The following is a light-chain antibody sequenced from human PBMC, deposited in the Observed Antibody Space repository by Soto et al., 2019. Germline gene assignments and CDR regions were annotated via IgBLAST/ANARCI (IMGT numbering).Light chain of an antibody. CDR3: QQGYTPRAT. V-gene: IGKV1-39*01. CDR2: AAS. CDR1: QSISSY. Sequence: DIQMTQSPSSLSASVGDRVTITCRASQSISSYLNWYQQKPGKAPKLLIYAASSLKSGVPSRFSGSGSGTDFTLTISSLQPEDFATYYCQQGYTPRATFGQGTKLEIK. J-gene: IGKJ2*01.